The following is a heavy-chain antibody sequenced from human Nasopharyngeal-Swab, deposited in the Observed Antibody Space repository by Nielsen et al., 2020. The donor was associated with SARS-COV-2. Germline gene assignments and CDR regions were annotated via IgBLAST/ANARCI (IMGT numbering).Heavy chain of an antibody. D-gene: IGHD1-20*01. CDR3: ARGQYNWNHFDY. CDR1: GASIRSYY. J-gene: IGHJ4*02. V-gene: IGHV4-59*01. Sequence: SETLSLTCTVSGASIRSYYWSWIRQPPGKGLEWIGYIYYSGSTNYNPSLKSRVTISVDTSKNQFSLKLSSVTAADTAVYYCARGQYNWNHFDYWGQGTLVTVSS. CDR2: IYYSGST.